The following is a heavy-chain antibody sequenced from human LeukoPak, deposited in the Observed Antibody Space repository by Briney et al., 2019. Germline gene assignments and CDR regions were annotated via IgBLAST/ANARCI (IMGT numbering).Heavy chain of an antibody. CDR1: GYIFTSYG. CDR2: INAYNGNT. D-gene: IGHD3-16*02. V-gene: IGHV1-18*01. CDR3: ARAGYDYVWGSYRSTGIDY. Sequence: GASVKVSCKASGYIFTSYGISWVRQAPGQGLEWMGWINAYNGNTNYAQKLQGRVTMTTDTSTSTAYMELRSLRSDDTAVYYCARAGYDYVWGSYRSTGIDYWGQGTLVTVSP. J-gene: IGHJ4*02.